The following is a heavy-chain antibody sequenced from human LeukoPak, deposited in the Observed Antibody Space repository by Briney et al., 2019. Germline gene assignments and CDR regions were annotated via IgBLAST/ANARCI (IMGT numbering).Heavy chain of an antibody. CDR2: ISSGGSTI. CDR3: ARDSYYYDSSYGY. CDR1: GFTFSSHE. D-gene: IGHD3-22*01. Sequence: GGSLRLSCAASGFTFSSHEMNWVRQSPGKGLEWLSYISSGGSTIYYGDSVKGRFTISRDNAKNSLYLQMSSLRAEDTAVYYCARDSYYYDSSYGYWGQGTLVTVSS. J-gene: IGHJ4*02. V-gene: IGHV3-48*03.